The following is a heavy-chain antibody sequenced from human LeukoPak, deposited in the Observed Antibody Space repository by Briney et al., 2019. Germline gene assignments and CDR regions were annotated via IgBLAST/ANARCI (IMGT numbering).Heavy chain of an antibody. CDR1: GYTFTSYD. J-gene: IGHJ4*02. D-gene: IGHD3-3*01. V-gene: IGHV1-8*01. Sequence: ASVQVSCKASGYTFTSYDINWVRQATGQGLEWMGWMNPNSGNTGYAQKFQGRVTMTRNTSISTAYMELSSLRSEDTAVYYCAREMYDWSGYSLIDYWGQGTLVTVSS. CDR3: AREMYDWSGYSLIDY. CDR2: MNPNSGNT.